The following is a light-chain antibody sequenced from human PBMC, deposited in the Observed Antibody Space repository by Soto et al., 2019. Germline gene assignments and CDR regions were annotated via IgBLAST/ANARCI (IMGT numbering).Light chain of an antibody. V-gene: IGLV2-14*01. CDR3: SSYTSTNIVV. J-gene: IGLJ2*01. CDR1: SSDVGGYNY. CDR2: EVS. Sequence: QSALTQPASVSGSPGQSITISCTGTSSDVGGYNYVSWYQQHPGKAPKLMIYEVSDRPSGVSKRFSGSKSGSTASLTISGLQAEDEADYYCSSYTSTNIVVFGGGTKLTVL.